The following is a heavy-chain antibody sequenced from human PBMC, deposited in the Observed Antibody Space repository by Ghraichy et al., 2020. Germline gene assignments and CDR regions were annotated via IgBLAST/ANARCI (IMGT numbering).Heavy chain of an antibody. V-gene: IGHV1-3*01. CDR1: GYTFTSYA. J-gene: IGHJ1*01. CDR2: INAGNGNT. Sequence: ASVKVSCKASGYTFTSYAMHWVRQAPGQRLEWMGWINAGNGNTKYSQKFQGRVTITRDTSASTAYMELSSLRSEDTAVYYCAREIAVAGRIGYFQHWGQDTLVTVSS. D-gene: IGHD6-19*01. CDR3: AREIAVAGRIGYFQH.